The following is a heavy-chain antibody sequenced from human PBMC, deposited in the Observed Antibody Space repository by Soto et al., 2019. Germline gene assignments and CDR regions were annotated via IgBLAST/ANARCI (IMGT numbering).Heavy chain of an antibody. Sequence: ASVKVSCKASGYTFTSYYMHWVRQAPGQGLEWMGIINPSGGSTSYAQKFQGRVTMTRDTSTSTVYMELSSLRSEDTAVYYCARDNLSYQLWNYGMDVWGQGTTVTVSS. CDR2: INPSGGST. CDR1: GYTFTSYY. V-gene: IGHV1-46*01. J-gene: IGHJ6*02. D-gene: IGHD2-2*01. CDR3: ARDNLSYQLWNYGMDV.